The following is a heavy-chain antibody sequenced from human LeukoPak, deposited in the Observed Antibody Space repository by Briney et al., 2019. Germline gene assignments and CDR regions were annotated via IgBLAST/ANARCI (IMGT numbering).Heavy chain of an antibody. V-gene: IGHV3-30-3*01. CDR2: ISYDGNNK. CDR1: GFTFSSYA. Sequence: GGSLRLSCAASGFTFSSYAMHWVRQAPGKGLEWVAVISYDGNNKYYADSVKGRFTISRDNSKNTLYLQMNSLRAEDTAVYYCARELWEYSGSWIFDYWGQGTLVTVSS. CDR3: ARELWEYSGSWIFDY. J-gene: IGHJ4*02. D-gene: IGHD6-13*01.